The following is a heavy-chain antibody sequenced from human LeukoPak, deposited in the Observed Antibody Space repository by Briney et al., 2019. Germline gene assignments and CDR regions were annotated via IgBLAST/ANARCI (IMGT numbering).Heavy chain of an antibody. CDR2: IYYSGST. CDR1: GFTFSSYE. J-gene: IGHJ6*03. D-gene: IGHD5-18*01. CDR3: ARHGLDTAMMNYYYYYMDI. Sequence: LRLTCAGSGFTFSSYEMNWIRQPPGKGLEWIGSIYYSGSTYYNPSLTSRVTISVDTSKNQFSLKLSSVTAADTAMYYCARHGLDTAMMNYYYYYMDIWGKGNTATVSS. V-gene: IGHV4-39*01.